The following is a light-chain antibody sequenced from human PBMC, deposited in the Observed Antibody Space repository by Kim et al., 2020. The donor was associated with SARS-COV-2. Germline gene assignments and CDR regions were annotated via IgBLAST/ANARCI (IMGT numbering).Light chain of an antibody. CDR1: QTITNRY. J-gene: IGKJ1*01. Sequence: SPGEGDTLSCRASQTITNRYLAWYQQKPGQAPRLLIYGASSRATGIPDRFSGSGSGTDFTLTISRLEPEDFGVYYCQQYGDSLRTFGQGTKVDIK. CDR3: QQYGDSLRT. CDR2: GAS. V-gene: IGKV3-20*01.